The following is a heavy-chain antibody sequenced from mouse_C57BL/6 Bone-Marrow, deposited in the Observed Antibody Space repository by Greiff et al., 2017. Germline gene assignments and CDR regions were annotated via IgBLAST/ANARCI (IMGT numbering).Heavy chain of an antibody. V-gene: IGHV1-81*01. Sequence: QVQLKQSGAELARPGASVKLSCKASGYTFTSYGISWVKQRTGQGLEWIGEIYPRSGNTYYNEKFKGKATLTADKSSSTAYMELRSLTSEDAAVYFCARWGLRPAWFAYWGQGTLVTVSA. CDR1: GYTFTSYG. CDR2: IYPRSGNT. CDR3: ARWGLRPAWFAY. D-gene: IGHD2-2*01. J-gene: IGHJ3*01.